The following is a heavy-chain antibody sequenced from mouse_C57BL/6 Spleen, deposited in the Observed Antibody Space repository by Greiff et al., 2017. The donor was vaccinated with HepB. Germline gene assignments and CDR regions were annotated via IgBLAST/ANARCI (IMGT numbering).Heavy chain of an antibody. Sequence: EVKLQESGPGLVKPSPSLSLTCSVTGYSITSGYYWNWIRQFPGNKLEWMGYISYDGSNNYNPSLKNRISITRDTSKNQLFLKLKSVTTEDTATYYCAPLYGNYYAMDYWGQGTSVTVSS. J-gene: IGHJ4*01. CDR2: ISYDGSN. D-gene: IGHD2-1*01. V-gene: IGHV3-6*01. CDR3: APLYGNYYAMDY. CDR1: GYSITSGYY.